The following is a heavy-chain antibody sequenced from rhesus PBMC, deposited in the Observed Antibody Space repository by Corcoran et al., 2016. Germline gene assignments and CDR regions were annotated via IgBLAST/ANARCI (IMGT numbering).Heavy chain of an antibody. CDR2: ISGSSGST. CDR1: GGSVSSSNW. D-gene: IGHD3-3*01. CDR3: ARLPLWTGYYTADY. J-gene: IGHJ4*01. Sequence: QVQLQESGPGLVKPSETLSLTCAVSGGSVSSSNWWSWIRQPPGKGLEWIGYISGSSGSTYYNPSLKSRVTISTDTSKNQCSLKLSSVTAADTAVYYCARLPLWTGYYTADYWGQGVLVTVSS. V-gene: IGHV4-65*01.